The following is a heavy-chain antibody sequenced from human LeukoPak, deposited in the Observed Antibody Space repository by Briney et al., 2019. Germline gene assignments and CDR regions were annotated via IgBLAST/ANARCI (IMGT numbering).Heavy chain of an antibody. V-gene: IGHV1-69*13. CDR3: ARVKQLAVDY. D-gene: IGHD6-6*01. CDR1: GGTFSSYA. J-gene: IGHJ4*02. Sequence: GASVKVSCKASGGTFSSYAISWVRQAPGQGLEWMGGIIPIFGTANYAQKFQGRVAITADESTSTAYMELSSLRSEDTAVYYCARVKQLAVDYWGQGTLVTVSS. CDR2: IIPIFGTA.